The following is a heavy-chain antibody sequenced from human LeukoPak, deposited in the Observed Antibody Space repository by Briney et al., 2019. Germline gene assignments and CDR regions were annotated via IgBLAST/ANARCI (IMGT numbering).Heavy chain of an antibody. D-gene: IGHD5-18*01. CDR1: GYTFTSYY. CDR2: INPSGGST. Sequence: ASVTVSCKASGYTFTSYYMHWVRQAPGQGLEWMGIINPSGGSTSYAQKFQGRVTMTRDMSTSTVYMELSSLRSEDTAVYYCARMDTAMVKGSNPNWFDPWGQGTLVTVSS. J-gene: IGHJ5*02. CDR3: ARMDTAMVKGSNPNWFDP. V-gene: IGHV1-46*01.